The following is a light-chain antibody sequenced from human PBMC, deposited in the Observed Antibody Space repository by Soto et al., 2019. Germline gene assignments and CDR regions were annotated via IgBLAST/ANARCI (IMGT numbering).Light chain of an antibody. J-gene: IGLJ1*01. CDR1: SGDVGGYNY. Sequence: QSALTQPASVSGSPGQSVTISCSGTSGDVGGYNYVSWYQQHPGKAPKLVIYEVSERPSAVPNRFSGSKSGNTASLTISGLQAEEEADYYCSSYTSNSTGVFGSGTKVTVL. CDR3: SSYTSNSTGV. CDR2: EVS. V-gene: IGLV2-14*01.